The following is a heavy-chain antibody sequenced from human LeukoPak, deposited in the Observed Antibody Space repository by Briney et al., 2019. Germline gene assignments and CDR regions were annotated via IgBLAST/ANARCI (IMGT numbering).Heavy chain of an antibody. J-gene: IGHJ4*02. V-gene: IGHV4-59*01. Sequence: SETLSLTCTVSGGSISSYYWSWIRQPPGKGLEWIGYIYYSGSTDYNPSLKSRVTISVDTSKNQFSLKLSSVTAADTAVYYCASSPRYCSSTSCYGDYFDYWGQGTLVTVSS. CDR1: GGSISSYY. CDR2: IYYSGST. CDR3: ASSPRYCSSTSCYGDYFDY. D-gene: IGHD2-2*01.